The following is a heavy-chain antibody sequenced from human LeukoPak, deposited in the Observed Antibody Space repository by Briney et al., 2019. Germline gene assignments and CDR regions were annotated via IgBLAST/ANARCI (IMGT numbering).Heavy chain of an antibody. Sequence: ASETLSLTCAVSCYSISNGYYWVWIRQPPGRGLEWIGSLYHSDSAYYNTSLRSRVSMSVDTSKNQFSLTLSFVTAADTAVYYCARQHDSYYYYYIDVWGSGTTVTVSS. V-gene: IGHV4-38-2*01. J-gene: IGHJ6*03. CDR3: ARQHDSYYYYYIDV. CDR2: LYHSDSA. CDR1: CYSISNGYY.